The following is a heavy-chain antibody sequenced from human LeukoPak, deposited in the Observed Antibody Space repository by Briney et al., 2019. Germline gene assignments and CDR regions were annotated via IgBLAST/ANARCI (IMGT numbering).Heavy chain of an antibody. J-gene: IGHJ4*02. CDR1: GGTFSSYA. D-gene: IGHD6-19*01. CDR2: IIPIFGTA. Sequence: SVKVSCKASGGTFSSYAISWVRQAPGQGLGWMGGIIPIFGTANYAQKFQGRVTITTDESTSTAYMELSSLRSEDTAVYYCARSSNGWYGTVDYWGQGTLVTVSS. V-gene: IGHV1-69*05. CDR3: ARSSNGWYGTVDY.